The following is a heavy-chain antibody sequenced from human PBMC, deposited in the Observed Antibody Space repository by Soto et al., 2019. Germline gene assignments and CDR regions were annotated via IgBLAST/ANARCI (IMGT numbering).Heavy chain of an antibody. J-gene: IGHJ6*02. CDR1: GFTFTSSA. V-gene: IGHV1-58*01. D-gene: IGHD5-18*01. Sequence: SVKVSCKASGFTFTSSAVQWVRQARGQRLEWIGWIVVGSGNTNYAQKFQERVTITRDMSTSTAYMELSSLRSEDTAVYYCAAAVRGYSFGNYYYYGMDVWGQGTTVTVSS. CDR2: IVVGSGNT. CDR3: AAAVRGYSFGNYYYYGMDV.